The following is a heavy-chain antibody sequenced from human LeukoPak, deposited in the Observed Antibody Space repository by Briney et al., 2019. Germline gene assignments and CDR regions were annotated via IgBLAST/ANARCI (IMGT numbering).Heavy chain of an antibody. D-gene: IGHD3-16*01. V-gene: IGHV4-34*01. J-gene: IGHJ5*02. CDR1: NGSFSGCH. CDR2: VNHGRDT. CDR3: ARAAWNGGGGFDP. Sequence: SETLSLTCAVYNGSFSGCHWSWIRQSPERGLEWIGEVNHGRDTNYNPSLRSRVAISLDTSKNHFSLKLRSVTAADTAVYNCARAAWNGGGGFDPWGQGTLVTVSS.